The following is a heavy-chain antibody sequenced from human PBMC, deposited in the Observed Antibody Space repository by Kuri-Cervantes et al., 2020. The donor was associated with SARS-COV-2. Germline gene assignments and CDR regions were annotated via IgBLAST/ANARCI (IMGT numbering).Heavy chain of an antibody. V-gene: IGHV1-3*01. D-gene: IGHD2-2*01. CDR2: INAGNGNT. CDR1: GYTFTSYA. Sequence: ASVKVSCKASGYTFTSYAMHWVRQAPGQRLEWMGWINAGNGNTKYSQKFQGRVTITEDTSTDTAYMELSSLRSEDTAVYYCATSPSAIVLAAMYYYYGMDVWGQGTTVTVSS. J-gene: IGHJ6*02. CDR3: ATSPSAIVLAAMYYYYGMDV.